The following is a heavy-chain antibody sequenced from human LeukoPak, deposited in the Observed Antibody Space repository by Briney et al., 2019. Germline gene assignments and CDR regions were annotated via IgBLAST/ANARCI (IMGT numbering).Heavy chain of an antibody. CDR3: AKVLGSSWTFDY. CDR2: IRYDGSNK. D-gene: IGHD6-13*01. CDR1: GFTFSSYG. V-gene: IGHV3-30*02. Sequence: PGGSLRLSCAASGFTFSSYGMHWVRQAPGKGLEWVAFIRYDGSNKYYADSVKGRFTISRDNAKNSLYLQMNSLRAEDMALYYCAKVLGSSWTFDYWGQGTLVTVSS. J-gene: IGHJ4*02.